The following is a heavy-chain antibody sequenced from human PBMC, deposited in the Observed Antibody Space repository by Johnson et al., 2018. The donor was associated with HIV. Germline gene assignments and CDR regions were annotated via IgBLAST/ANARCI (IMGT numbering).Heavy chain of an antibody. CDR2: LNWYGGST. Sequence: VQLVESGGGVVQPGGSLRLSCAASGFTFDDYGMSWVRQATGKGLEWVSGLNWYGGSTGYADSVKGRFTISRDNAKNSLYLTMNSLRDEDTSLYYCARQTSVAGPTGDAFDIWGQGTMVTVSS. D-gene: IGHD6-19*01. J-gene: IGHJ3*02. V-gene: IGHV3-20*04. CDR3: ARQTSVAGPTGDAFDI. CDR1: GFTFDDYG.